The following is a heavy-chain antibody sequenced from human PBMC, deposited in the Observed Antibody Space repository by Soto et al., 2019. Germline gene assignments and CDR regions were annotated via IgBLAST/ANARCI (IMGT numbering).Heavy chain of an antibody. V-gene: IGHV3-72*01. D-gene: IGHD3-10*01. CDR2: VKNKANNYAT. CDR3: VRVRLGVPTRYLDY. J-gene: IGHJ4*02. Sequence: EVQLVESGGGLVQPGGSLRLSCAASGFTFSEHYMDWVRQAPGKGLEWVARVKNKANNYATDYAASVKGRFIISRDDSKTSLFLQMNSLRSDDTAMYYCVRVRLGVPTRYLDYWGQGALVTVSS. CDR1: GFTFSEHY.